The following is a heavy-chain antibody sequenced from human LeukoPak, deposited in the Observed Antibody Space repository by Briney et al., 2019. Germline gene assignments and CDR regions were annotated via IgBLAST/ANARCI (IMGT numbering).Heavy chain of an antibody. CDR2: TYYRSKWYN. CDR1: GDSVSINSAA. Sequence: SQTLSLTFAISGDSVSINSAAWNWIRQSPSRGLEWLGRTYYRSKWYNDYAVSVKSRITINPDTSKNQFSLQLNSVTPEDTAVYYCARDRGGEQQPGRYYYYGMDVWGQGTTVTVSS. V-gene: IGHV6-1*01. D-gene: IGHD6-13*01. J-gene: IGHJ6*02. CDR3: ARDRGGEQQPGRYYYYGMDV.